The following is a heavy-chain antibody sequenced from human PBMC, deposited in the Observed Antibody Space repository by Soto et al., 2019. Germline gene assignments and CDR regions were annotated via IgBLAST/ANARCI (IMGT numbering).Heavy chain of an antibody. Sequence: PGGSLRLSCAASGFTFSSYDMHWVRQATGKGLEWVANIKQDGSEKYYVDSVKGRFTISRDNAKNSLYLQMNSLRAEDTAVYYCAREDLQGPAFDIWGQGTMVTVSS. V-gene: IGHV3-7*01. CDR2: IKQDGSEK. CDR1: GFTFSSYD. CDR3: AREDLQGPAFDI. D-gene: IGHD4-4*01. J-gene: IGHJ3*02.